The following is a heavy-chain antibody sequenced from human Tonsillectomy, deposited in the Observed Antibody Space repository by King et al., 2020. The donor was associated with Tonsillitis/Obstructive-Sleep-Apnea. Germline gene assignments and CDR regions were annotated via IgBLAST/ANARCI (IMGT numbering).Heavy chain of an antibody. V-gene: IGHV4-39*01. CDR1: GVSISSSSYY. Sequence: QLQESGAGLVKPSETLSLTCTVSGVSISSSSYYWGWIRQPPGQGLEWIGSIYYSGSTYYNPSLKSRVTISVDTSKNQFSLKLSSVTAADTAVYYCARLEIRGWFDPWGQGTLVTVSS. CDR2: IYYSGST. CDR3: ARLEIRGWFDP. J-gene: IGHJ5*02. D-gene: IGHD5-24*01.